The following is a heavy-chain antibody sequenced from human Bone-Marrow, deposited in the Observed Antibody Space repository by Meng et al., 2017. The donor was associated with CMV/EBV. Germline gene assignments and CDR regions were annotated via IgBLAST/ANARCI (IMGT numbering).Heavy chain of an antibody. V-gene: IGHV3-21*01. CDR3: ARAPLYGSGSYGSYGMDV. D-gene: IGHD3-10*01. J-gene: IGHJ6*02. Sequence: GGSLRLSCAASGFTFSSYWMHWVRQAPGMGLEWVSSITSRGTYIYYADSLKGRFTISRDNAKNSLSLQMNSLRAEDTAVYYCARAPLYGSGSYGSYGMDVWGQGTTVTVSS. CDR2: ITSRGTYI. CDR1: GFTFSSYW.